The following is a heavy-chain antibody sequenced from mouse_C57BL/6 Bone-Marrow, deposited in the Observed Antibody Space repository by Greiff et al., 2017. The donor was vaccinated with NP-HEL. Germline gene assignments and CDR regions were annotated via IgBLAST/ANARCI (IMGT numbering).Heavy chain of an antibody. CDR3: ASYDYLYAMDY. Sequence: EVQLQQSGPVLVKPGASVKMSCKASGYTFTDYYMNWVKQSHGKSLEWIGVINPYNGGTSYNQKFKDKATLTVDKSSSTAYMELNSLTSEDSAVYYCASYDYLYAMDYWGQGTSVTVSS. CDR1: GYTFTDYY. V-gene: IGHV1-19*01. CDR2: INPYNGGT. D-gene: IGHD2-4*01. J-gene: IGHJ4*01.